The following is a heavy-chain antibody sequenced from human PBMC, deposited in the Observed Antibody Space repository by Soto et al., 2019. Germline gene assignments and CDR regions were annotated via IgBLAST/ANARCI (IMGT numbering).Heavy chain of an antibody. J-gene: IGHJ6*02. CDR1: GGSISSSNW. V-gene: IGHV4-4*02. CDR3: ARVSGSYYYGMDV. CDR2: IYHSGST. Sequence: SETLSLTCAVSGGSISSSNWWSWVRQPPGKGLEWIGEIYHSGSTNYNPSHKSRVTISVDKSENQFSLKLSSVTAADTAVYYCARVSGSYYYGMDVWGQGTTVTVSS. D-gene: IGHD1-26*01.